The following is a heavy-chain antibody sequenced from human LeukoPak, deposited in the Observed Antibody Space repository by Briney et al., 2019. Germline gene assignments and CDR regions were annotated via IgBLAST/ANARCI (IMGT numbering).Heavy chain of an antibody. CDR3: ARGTVSVAVAGEFDY. J-gene: IGHJ4*02. Sequence: SETLSPTCAVYGGSFSGYYWSWIRQPPGKGLEWIGEINHSGSTNYNPSLKSRVTISVDTSKNQFSLKLSSVTAADTAVYYCARGTVSVAVAGEFDYWGQGTLVTVSS. V-gene: IGHV4-34*01. CDR2: INHSGST. CDR1: GGSFSGYY. D-gene: IGHD6-19*01.